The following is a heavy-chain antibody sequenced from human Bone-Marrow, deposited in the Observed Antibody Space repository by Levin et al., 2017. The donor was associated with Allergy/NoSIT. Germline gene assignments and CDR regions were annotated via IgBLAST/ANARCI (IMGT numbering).Heavy chain of an antibody. CDR3: ARQKDVVTRVRYYNDGMDV. J-gene: IGHJ6*02. CDR1: GFTFSSYA. CDR2: ISYDGSNK. Sequence: GGSLRLSCAASGFTFSSYAMHWVRQAPGKGLEWVAVISYDGSNKYYADSVKGRFTISRDNSKNTLYLQMNSLRAEDTAVYYCARQKDVVTRVRYYNDGMDVWGQGTTVTVSS. V-gene: IGHV3-30-3*01. D-gene: IGHD4-23*01.